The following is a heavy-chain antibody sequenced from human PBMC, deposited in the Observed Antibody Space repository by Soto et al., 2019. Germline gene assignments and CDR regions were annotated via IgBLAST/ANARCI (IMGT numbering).Heavy chain of an antibody. J-gene: IGHJ5*02. D-gene: IGHD3-10*01. CDR1: GGSISSGDYY. Sequence: SETLSLTCTVSGGSISSGDYYWSWIRQPPGKGLEWIGYNYYSGSTYYNPSLKSRVTISVDTSKNQFSLKLSSVTAADTAVYYCARGILWFGESLTGWFDPWGQGTLVTVSS. CDR2: NYYSGST. V-gene: IGHV4-30-4*01. CDR3: ARGILWFGESLTGWFDP.